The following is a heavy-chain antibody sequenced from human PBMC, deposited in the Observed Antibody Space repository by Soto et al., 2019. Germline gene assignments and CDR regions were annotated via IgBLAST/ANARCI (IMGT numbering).Heavy chain of an antibody. V-gene: IGHV4-59*01. Sequence: SETLSLTCTVSGGSISSYYWSWIRQPPGKGLGWIGYIYYSGSTNYNPSLKSRVTISVDTSKNQFPLKLSSVTAADTAVYYCARVTGGSSGWKNAFDIWGQGTMVTVSS. CDR1: GGSISSYY. D-gene: IGHD6-19*01. J-gene: IGHJ3*02. CDR2: IYYSGST. CDR3: ARVTGGSSGWKNAFDI.